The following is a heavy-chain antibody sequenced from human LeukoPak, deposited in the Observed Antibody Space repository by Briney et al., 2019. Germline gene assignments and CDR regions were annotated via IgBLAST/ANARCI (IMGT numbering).Heavy chain of an antibody. CDR2: IIPIFGTA. Sequence: SVKVSCKASGGTFSSYAISWVRQAPGQGLEWMGGIIPIFGTANYAQKFQGRVTITADESTSTAYMELSSLRSEDTAVYYCARDPVGSGSYYNAGWFDLWGQGTLVTVSS. CDR1: GGTFSSYA. V-gene: IGHV1-69*13. J-gene: IGHJ5*02. CDR3: ARDPVGSGSYYNAGWFDL. D-gene: IGHD3-10*01.